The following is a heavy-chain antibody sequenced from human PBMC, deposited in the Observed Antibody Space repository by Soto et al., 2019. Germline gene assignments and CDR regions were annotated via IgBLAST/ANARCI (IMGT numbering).Heavy chain of an antibody. J-gene: IGHJ6*03. Sequence: EVQLLESGGGLVQPGGSLRLSCAASGFTFSSYAMSWVRQAPGKGLEWVSAISGSGGSTYYADSVKGRFTISRDNSKNTLYMQMNSLRAEDTAVYYCAKGSTIFGVVDYYYYYMDVWGKGTTVTVSS. CDR1: GFTFSSYA. V-gene: IGHV3-23*01. D-gene: IGHD3-3*01. CDR3: AKGSTIFGVVDYYYYYMDV. CDR2: ISGSGGST.